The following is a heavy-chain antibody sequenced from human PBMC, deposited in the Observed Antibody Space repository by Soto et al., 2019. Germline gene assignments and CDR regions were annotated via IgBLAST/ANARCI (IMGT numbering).Heavy chain of an antibody. CDR1: GYTFTSSA. Sequence: ASVNVPGKASGYTFTSSAIHWVRQAPGQGLEWIVWINAGNGNIKHSQKFQHRVTITRDTSASTAYMELSSLRLEDTAVYYCARDGAVPGDSNYDYWGQGTLVHASS. V-gene: IGHV1-3*01. CDR3: ARDGAVPGDSNYDY. J-gene: IGHJ4*02. D-gene: IGHD6-19*01. CDR2: INAGNGNI.